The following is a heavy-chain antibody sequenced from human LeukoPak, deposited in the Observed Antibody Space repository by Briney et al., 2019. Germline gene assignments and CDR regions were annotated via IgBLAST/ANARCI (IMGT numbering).Heavy chain of an antibody. V-gene: IGHV3-23*01. CDR2: ISGSGVNT. CDR1: GFTFRSYG. D-gene: IGHD6-25*01. CDR3: AKAWTAGCDRAYVDD. J-gene: IGHJ4*02. Sequence: PGGSLRLSCAASGFTFRSYGMTWVRQVSGKGLQWVSGISGSGVNTYYEDSVKGRFTISRDNSRSTLYLQMNSLRVEDTATYYCAKAWTAGCDRAYVDDWGQGTLVTVSS.